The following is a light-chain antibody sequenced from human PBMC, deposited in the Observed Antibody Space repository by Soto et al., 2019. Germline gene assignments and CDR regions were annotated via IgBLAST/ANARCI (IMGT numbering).Light chain of an antibody. J-gene: IGLJ2*01. Sequence: QSALTQPASVSGSPGQSITISCTGTSNDVGGYNHVSWYQQHPGKAPKLIIYEVSYLPSGVSNRFSGSKSGNTASLTISGLQAEDEADYYCNSYRSSDSVVFGGGTKVTVL. CDR3: NSYRSSDSVV. CDR2: EVS. V-gene: IGLV2-14*01. CDR1: SNDVGGYNH.